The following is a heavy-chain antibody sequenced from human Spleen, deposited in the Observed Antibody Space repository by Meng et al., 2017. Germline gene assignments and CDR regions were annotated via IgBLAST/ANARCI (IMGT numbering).Heavy chain of an antibody. CDR1: GYTFTTFS. CDR3: ARDGDYGIDY. CDR2: INTGNGNT. Sequence: QVVQSGAEVKRPWASVKVSCRASGYTFTTFSIHWVRQAPGQRLEWMGWINTGNGNTRYSQKFQGRVTITRDTSASTAYMELSSLGSEDTAVFYCARDGDYGIDYWGQGTLVTVSS. J-gene: IGHJ4*02. V-gene: IGHV1-3*04. D-gene: IGHD4-17*01.